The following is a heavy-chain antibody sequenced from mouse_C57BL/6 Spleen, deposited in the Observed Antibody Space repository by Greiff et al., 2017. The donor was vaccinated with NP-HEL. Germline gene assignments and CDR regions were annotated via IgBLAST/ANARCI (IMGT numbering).Heavy chain of an antibody. J-gene: IGHJ4*01. CDR1: GFTFSDYG. V-gene: IGHV5-17*01. Sequence: EVKLVESGGGLVKPGGSLKLSCAASGFTFSDYGMHWVRQAPEKGLEWVAYISSGSSTIYYADTVKGRFTISRDNAKNTLFLQMTSLRSEDTAMYYCARGPYDYDGGYAMDYWGQGTSVTVSS. CDR3: ARGPYDYDGGYAMDY. CDR2: ISSGSSTI. D-gene: IGHD2-4*01.